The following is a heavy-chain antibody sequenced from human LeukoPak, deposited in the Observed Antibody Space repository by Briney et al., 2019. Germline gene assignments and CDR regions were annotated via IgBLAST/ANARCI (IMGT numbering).Heavy chain of an antibody. J-gene: IGHJ3*02. Sequence: SVKVSCKASGGTFSSYAISWVRQAPGQGLEWMGGVIPIFGTANYAQKFQGRVTITADESTSTAYMELSSLRSEDTAVYYCARDRGDIVVVRGAFDIWGQGTMVTVSS. D-gene: IGHD2-2*01. CDR1: GGTFSSYA. CDR3: ARDRGDIVVVRGAFDI. CDR2: VIPIFGTA. V-gene: IGHV1-69*13.